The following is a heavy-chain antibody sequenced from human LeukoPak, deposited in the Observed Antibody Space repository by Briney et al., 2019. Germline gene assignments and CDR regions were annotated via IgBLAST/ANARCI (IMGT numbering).Heavy chain of an antibody. CDR2: INAGNGNT. Sequence: ASVKVSCKASGYTFTSYAMHWVRQAPGQRLEWMGWINAGNGNTKYSQKFQGRVTITRDTSASTAYMELSSLRSEDTAVYYCAREGYDSSGYYEYRAFDIWGQGTMVTVSS. J-gene: IGHJ3*02. CDR3: AREGYDSSGYYEYRAFDI. D-gene: IGHD3-22*01. V-gene: IGHV1-3*01. CDR1: GYTFTSYA.